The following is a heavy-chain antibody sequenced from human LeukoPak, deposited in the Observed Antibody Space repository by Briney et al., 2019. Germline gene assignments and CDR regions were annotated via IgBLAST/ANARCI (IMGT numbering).Heavy chain of an antibody. Sequence: GGSLRLSCAASGFTFSSYGMHWVRQAPGKGLEGVAFIRYDGSNKYYADSVKGRFTISRDNSKNTLYLQMNSLRAEDTAVYYCAKDGIELPPFDIWGQGTMVTVSS. D-gene: IGHD5-12*01. J-gene: IGHJ3*02. CDR1: GFTFSSYG. V-gene: IGHV3-30*02. CDR3: AKDGIELPPFDI. CDR2: IRYDGSNK.